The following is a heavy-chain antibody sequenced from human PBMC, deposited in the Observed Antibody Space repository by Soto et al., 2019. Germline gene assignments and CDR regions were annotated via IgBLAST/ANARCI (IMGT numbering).Heavy chain of an antibody. CDR2: ISSSSSYI. CDR3: ASPSGYSSSGQYGMDV. CDR1: GFTFSSYS. D-gene: IGHD6-13*01. Sequence: PGGSLRLSCAASGFTFSSYSMNWVRQAPGKGLEWVSSISSSSSYIYYADSVKGRFTISRDNAKNSLYLQMNSLRAEDTDVYYCASPSGYSSSGQYGMDVWGQGTTVTVSS. V-gene: IGHV3-21*01. J-gene: IGHJ6*02.